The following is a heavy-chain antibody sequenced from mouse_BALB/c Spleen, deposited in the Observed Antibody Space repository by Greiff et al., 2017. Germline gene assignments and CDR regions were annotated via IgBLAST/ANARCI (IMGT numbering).Heavy chain of an antibody. CDR3: ARANTGVFDY. CDR2: ISSGGSYT. D-gene: IGHD1-1*01. V-gene: IGHV5-9-4*01. Sequence: EVQLVESGGGLVKPGGSLKLSCAASGFTFSSYAMSWVRQSPEKRLEWVAEISSGGSYTYYPDTVTGRFTISRDNAKNTLYLEMSSLRSEDTAMYYCARANTGVFDYWGQGTTLTVSS. CDR1: GFTFSSYA. J-gene: IGHJ2*01.